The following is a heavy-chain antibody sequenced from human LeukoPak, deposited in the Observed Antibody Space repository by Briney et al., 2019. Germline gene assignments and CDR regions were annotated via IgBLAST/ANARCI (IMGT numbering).Heavy chain of an antibody. V-gene: IGHV3-30*04. CDR3: ANLHYDILTGYIYYFDY. Sequence: GGSLRLSCAASGFTFSSYVMHWVRQAPGKGLEWVAIISYDGSNEYYADSVKGRFTISRDNSKNTLYLQMNSLRAEDTAVYYCANLHYDILTGYIYYFDYWGQGTLVTVSS. J-gene: IGHJ4*02. D-gene: IGHD3-9*01. CDR1: GFTFSSYV. CDR2: ISYDGSNE.